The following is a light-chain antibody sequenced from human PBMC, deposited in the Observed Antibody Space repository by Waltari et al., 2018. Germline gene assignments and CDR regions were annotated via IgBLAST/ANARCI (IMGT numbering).Light chain of an antibody. CDR2: DSS. CDR3: QHNVRLPVT. J-gene: IGKJ1*01. Sequence: EVVLTQSPGTLSLSPGESATLSCRPSESVRRDFIWYQQKPGQAPRPLIYDSSTRATGVPDRFSGSGFGTDFSLTISRLEPEDFAVYYCQHNVRLPVTFGQGTRVEIK. CDR1: ESVRRDF. V-gene: IGKV3-20*01.